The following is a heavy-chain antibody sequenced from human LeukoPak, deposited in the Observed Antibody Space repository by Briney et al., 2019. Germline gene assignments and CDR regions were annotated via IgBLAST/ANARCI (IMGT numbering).Heavy chain of an antibody. V-gene: IGHV1-2*02. CDR3: AILTAVPGTSYYGMDV. D-gene: IGHD6-19*01. Sequence: GASVKVPCKASGYTFTGYFMHWVRQAPGQGLEWMGWINPNRGGTNYAQKFQGRVTMTRDTSISTAYMELSRLGSDDTAVYYCAILTAVPGTSYYGMDVWGQGTTVTVSS. CDR2: INPNRGGT. CDR1: GYTFTGYF. J-gene: IGHJ6*02.